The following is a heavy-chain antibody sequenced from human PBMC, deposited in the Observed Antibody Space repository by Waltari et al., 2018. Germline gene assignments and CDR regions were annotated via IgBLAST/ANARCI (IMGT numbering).Heavy chain of an antibody. CDR2: ISSSSSYI. D-gene: IGHD3-10*01. J-gene: IGHJ4*02. Sequence: EVQLVESGGGLVKPGGSLRLSCAASGFTFSSSSMTWVRQAPGKGLEWVSSISSSSSYIYYADSVKGRFTISRDNAKNSLYLQMNSLRAEDTAVYYCARWGGSGSYYWGQGTLVTVSS. CDR3: ARWGGSGSYY. CDR1: GFTFSSSS. V-gene: IGHV3-21*01.